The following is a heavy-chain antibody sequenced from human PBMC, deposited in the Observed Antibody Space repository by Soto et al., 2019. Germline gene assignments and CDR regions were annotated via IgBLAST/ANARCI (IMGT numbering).Heavy chain of an antibody. CDR1: GASVSHGY. CDR2: MYFGGSF. CDR3: ARSYYDSTGFAVDP. Sequence: QMQLQASGPGLVKPSETLSLTCNVSGASVSHGYWSWIRQPPGKGLEWIGFMYFGGSFNYNPSLTRRATRYVETSMNQFSMKLTSVTASDTAVYYCARSYYDSTGFAVDPWGQGTLVTVSS. J-gene: IGHJ5*02. V-gene: IGHV4-4*08. D-gene: IGHD3-22*01.